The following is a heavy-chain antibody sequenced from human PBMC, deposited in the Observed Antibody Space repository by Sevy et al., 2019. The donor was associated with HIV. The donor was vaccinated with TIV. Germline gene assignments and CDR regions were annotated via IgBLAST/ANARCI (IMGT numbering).Heavy chain of an antibody. CDR1: GFTFTDYW. CDR3: AREVGGYNWRPYYFDS. V-gene: IGHV3-7*01. CDR2: IKQDESEK. D-gene: IGHD5-12*01. Sequence: GGSLRLSCAASGFTFTDYWMSWVRQTPGKGLEWVATIKQDESEKYYVDSVKGRFAISRDNGKNSVSLQMNGLRAEDTALYYCAREVGGYNWRPYYFDSWGREPWSPSPQ. J-gene: IGHJ4*02.